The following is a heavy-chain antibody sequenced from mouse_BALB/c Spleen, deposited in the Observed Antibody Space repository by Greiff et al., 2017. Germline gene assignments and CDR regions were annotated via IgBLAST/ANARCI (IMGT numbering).Heavy chain of an antibody. V-gene: IGHV1-80*01. CDR2: IYPGDGDT. J-gene: IGHJ4*01. Sequence: VQRVESGAELVRPGSSVKISCKASGYAFSSYWMNWVKQRPGQGLEWIGQIYPGDGDTNYNGKFKGKATLTADKSSSTAYMQLSSLTSEDSAVYFCARATVHAMDYWGQGTSVTVSS. D-gene: IGHD1-1*01. CDR3: ARATVHAMDY. CDR1: GYAFSSYW.